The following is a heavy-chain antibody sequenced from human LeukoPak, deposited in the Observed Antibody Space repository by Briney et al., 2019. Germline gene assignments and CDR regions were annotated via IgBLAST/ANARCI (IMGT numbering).Heavy chain of an antibody. CDR2: IYHSGST. CDR1: GGSISSGGFS. V-gene: IGHV4-30-2*01. CDR3: ARQLGGSGAFDI. Sequence: SETLSLTCGVSGGSISSGGFSWSWIRQPPGKGLEWIGYIYHSGSTYYKPSLKSRVTISIDRSKNYSSLNLSSVTAADTAVYYCARQLGGSGAFDIWGQGTMVTVSS. J-gene: IGHJ3*02. D-gene: IGHD1-26*01.